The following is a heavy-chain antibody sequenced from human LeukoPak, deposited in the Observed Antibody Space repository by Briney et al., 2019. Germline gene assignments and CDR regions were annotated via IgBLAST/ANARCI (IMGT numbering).Heavy chain of an antibody. CDR1: GLTFSSYW. J-gene: IGHJ4*02. D-gene: IGHD3-22*01. Sequence: PGGSLRLSCAASGLTFSSYWMSWVRQAPGKELECVANTKQDGSEKYYVDSVKGRFTISRDNAKNSLFLQMISLRAEDTAVYYCAKVAYDSSGYGLHFFDYWGQGTLVTVSS. V-gene: IGHV3-7*04. CDR3: AKVAYDSSGYGLHFFDY. CDR2: TKQDGSEK.